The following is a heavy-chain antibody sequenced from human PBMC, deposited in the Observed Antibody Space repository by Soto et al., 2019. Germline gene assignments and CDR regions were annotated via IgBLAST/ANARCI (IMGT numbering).Heavy chain of an antibody. D-gene: IGHD5-18*01. V-gene: IGHV3-74*01. CDR3: ASGLYSYASK. CDR1: GFTFSTYL. CDR2: INSEWNTT. Sequence: PGGSPRLACAASGFTFSTYLMHWVGQSPGKGLMWVSTINSEWNTTYYAGSVKGRFITSRDNAKNTLYLQMNSLRVEDTAVYYRASGLYSYASKWGQGTLVTVS. J-gene: IGHJ4*02.